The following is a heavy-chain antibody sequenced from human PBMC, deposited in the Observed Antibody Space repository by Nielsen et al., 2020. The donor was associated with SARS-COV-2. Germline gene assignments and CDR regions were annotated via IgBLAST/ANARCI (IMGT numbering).Heavy chain of an antibody. D-gene: IGHD2-8*02. V-gene: IGHV4-34*01. Sequence: SETLSLTCAVYGGSFSGYYWSWIRQPPGKGLEWIGEINHSGSTNYNPSLKSRVTISVDTSKNQFSLKLSSVTAADTAVYYCASTGYYYYMDVWGKGTTVTVSS. CDR2: INHSGST. CDR3: ASTGYYYYMDV. CDR1: GGSFSGYY. J-gene: IGHJ6*03.